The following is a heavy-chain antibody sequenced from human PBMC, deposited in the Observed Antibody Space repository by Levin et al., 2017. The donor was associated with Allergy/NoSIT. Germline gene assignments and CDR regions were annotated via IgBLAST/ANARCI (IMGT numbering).Heavy chain of an antibody. CDR3: ARDNAPKGRGFDY. CDR2: VYYRGST. V-gene: IGHV4-59*01. J-gene: IGHJ4*02. CDR1: GGSISSSY. Sequence: SQTLSLPCPVSGGSISSSYWNWIRQPPGKGLEWVGYVYYRGSTNYNPSLKSRVTISVDTSKNQFSLKLSSVTAADAAVYYCARDNAPKGRGFDYWGQGTLVTVSS. D-gene: IGHD2-15*01.